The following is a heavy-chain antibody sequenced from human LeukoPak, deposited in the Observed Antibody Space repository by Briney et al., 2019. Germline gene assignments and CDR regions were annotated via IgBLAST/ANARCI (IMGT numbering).Heavy chain of an antibody. CDR2: IYYSGST. CDR3: ARVPAAAGYYFDY. CDR1: GGSVSSGSYY. V-gene: IGHV4-61*01. Sequence: SETLSLTCTVSGGSVSSGSYYWSWIRQPPGKGPEWIGYIYYSGSTNYNPSLKSRVTISVDTSKNQFSLKLSSVTAADTAVYYCARVPAAAGYYFDYWGQGTLVTVSS. D-gene: IGHD6-13*01. J-gene: IGHJ4*02.